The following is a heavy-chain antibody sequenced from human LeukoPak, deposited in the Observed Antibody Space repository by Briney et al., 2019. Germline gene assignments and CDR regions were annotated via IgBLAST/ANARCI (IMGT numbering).Heavy chain of an antibody. CDR2: ISYSGST. CDR1: GGPITSGGYY. J-gene: IGHJ5*02. V-gene: IGHV4-31*03. D-gene: IGHD2/OR15-2a*01. CDR3: ARGNRSGSIWFDT. Sequence: PSETLSLTCTVSGGPITSGGYYWGWVRQYPGKGLEWIGHISYSGSTYYNPSPSLKSRLTISVDTSKTQFFLKLSSATAADTAVYFCARGNRSGSIWFDTWGQGTLVIVSS.